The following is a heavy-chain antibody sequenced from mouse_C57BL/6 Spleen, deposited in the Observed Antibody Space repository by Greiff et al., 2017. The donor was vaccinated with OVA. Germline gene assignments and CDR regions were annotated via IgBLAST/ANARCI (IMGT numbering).Heavy chain of an antibody. CDR3: ARPYSYYAMDY. CDR1: GYSITSGYY. J-gene: IGHJ4*01. D-gene: IGHD2-10*01. Sequence: EVKLVESGPGLVKPSQSLSLTCSVTGYSITSGYYWNWIRQFPGNKLEWMGYISYDGSNNYNPSLKNRISITRDTSKNQFFLKLNSVTTEDTATYYCARPYSYYAMDYWGQGTSVTVSS. V-gene: IGHV3-6*01. CDR2: ISYDGSN.